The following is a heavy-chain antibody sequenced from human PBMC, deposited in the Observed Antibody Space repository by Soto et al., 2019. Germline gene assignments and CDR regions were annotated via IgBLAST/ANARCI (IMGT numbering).Heavy chain of an antibody. CDR3: ARPPTASLDAFDI. V-gene: IGHV4-39*01. CDR2: IYYRGRT. J-gene: IGHJ3*02. Sequence: PSETLSLTCTVSGGSISSSNYYWGWIRRPPGKGLEWIGSIYYRGRTYYNPSLNSRVTISVDTPKNQFSLKVISVTAADTAVYYCARPPTASLDAFDIWGQGTMVTVSS. CDR1: GGSISSSNYY.